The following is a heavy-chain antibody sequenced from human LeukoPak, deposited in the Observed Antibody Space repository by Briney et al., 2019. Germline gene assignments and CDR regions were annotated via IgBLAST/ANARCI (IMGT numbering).Heavy chain of an antibody. CDR2: IHYTGAT. J-gene: IGHJ4*02. V-gene: IGHV4-39*01. Sequence: SETLSLTCTVSGYSIGSRNYYWGWIRQPPGKGLEWIGTIHYTGATYYNPSLKGRLTMFVDRSKNQFSLKMRSLTAADAALYFCARHSNDYGSRGYSEPFDVWGQGSLVVVSS. CDR1: GYSIGSRNYY. CDR3: ARHSNDYGSRGYSEPFDV. D-gene: IGHD3-10*01.